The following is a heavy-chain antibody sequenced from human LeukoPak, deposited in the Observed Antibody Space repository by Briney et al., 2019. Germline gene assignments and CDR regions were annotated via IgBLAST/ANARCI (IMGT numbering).Heavy chain of an antibody. V-gene: IGHV4-39*07. CDR2: ISYSGLT. D-gene: IGHD6-13*01. Sequence: PSETLSLTCTVSDDSISSTNFYWVWIRQPPGKGLESIGTISYSGLTYYNPSLKSRVTMSMDTSKKQFSLKVTSVTAADTAMYYCARLIAAATNWFDPWGQGTLVTVSS. CDR3: ARLIAAATNWFDP. CDR1: DDSISSTNFY. J-gene: IGHJ5*02.